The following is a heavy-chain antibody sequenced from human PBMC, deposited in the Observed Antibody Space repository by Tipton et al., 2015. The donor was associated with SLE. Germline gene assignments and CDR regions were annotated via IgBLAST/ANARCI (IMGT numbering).Heavy chain of an antibody. CDR2: VHYSETT. CDR3: AVGYCESTSCQREYYHH. D-gene: IGHD2-2*01. J-gene: IGHJ1*01. CDR1: GDSIGSYY. V-gene: IGHV4-59*03. Sequence: TLSLTCSVSGDSIGSYYWSWVRQPPGKGLEWIGHVHYSETTNYNRSLKSRVTILADTSRNQFSLRLTSVTAADTAVYYCAVGYCESTSCQREYYHHWGQGTLVTVSS.